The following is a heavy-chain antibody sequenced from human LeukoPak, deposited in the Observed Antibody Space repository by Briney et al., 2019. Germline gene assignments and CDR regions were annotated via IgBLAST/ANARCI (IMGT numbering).Heavy chain of an antibody. D-gene: IGHD5-12*01. CDR1: GFTVSSNY. CDR2: ISGSGTST. V-gene: IGHV3-23*01. J-gene: IGHJ4*02. CDR3: AKDGYSGHDYSYYFDY. Sequence: GGSLRLSCAASGFTVSSNYMSWVRQAPGKGLEWVSSISGSGTSTFYADSVKGRFTVSRDNSKNTLYLQMSSLRAEDTAVYYCAKDGYSGHDYSYYFDYWGQGTLVTVSS.